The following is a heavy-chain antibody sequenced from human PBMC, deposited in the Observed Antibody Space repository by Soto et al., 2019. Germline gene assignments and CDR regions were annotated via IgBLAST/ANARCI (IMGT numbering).Heavy chain of an antibody. J-gene: IGHJ6*02. CDR1: GGTFSSSA. V-gene: IGHV1-69*01. CDR2: IIPMFDIT. CDR3: ARVSLNPISFYRYGMDV. Sequence: QVQLVQSGAEMKKPGSSVKVSCKASGGTFSSSAISWVRQAPGQGLEWLGGIIPMFDITNYPQKFQGRVTMTADESTNTAYMELSTLRSEDTAVYYCARVSLNPISFYRYGMDVWGQGTTVTVSS.